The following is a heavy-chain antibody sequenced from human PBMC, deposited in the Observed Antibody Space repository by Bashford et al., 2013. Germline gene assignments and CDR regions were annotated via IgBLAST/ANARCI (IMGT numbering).Heavy chain of an antibody. CDR3: AKRMGATRAIDY. CDR1: GYTFTSYG. Sequence: ASVKVSCKASGYTFTSYGISWVRQAPGQGLEWMGWISAYNGNTNYAQKLQGRVTMTTDSSTSTAYMELRSLRTDDTAVYYCAKRMGATRAIDYWGQGSLVTVSS. D-gene: IGHD1-26*01. J-gene: IGHJ4*02. CDR2: ISAYNGNT. V-gene: IGHV1-18*01.